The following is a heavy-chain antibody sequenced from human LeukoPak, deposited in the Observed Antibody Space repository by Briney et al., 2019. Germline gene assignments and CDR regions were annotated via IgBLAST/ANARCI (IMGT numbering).Heavy chain of an antibody. D-gene: IGHD3-22*01. CDR2: MNPNSGNT. J-gene: IGHJ3*02. Sequence: ASVKVSCKASGYTFTSYDINWVRQAPGQGLEWMGWMNPNSGNTGYAQKFQGRVTITRNTSISTAYMELSSLRSDDTAVYYCARDPYYDSSGPRAGAFDIWGQGTMVTVSS. CDR3: ARDPYYDSSGPRAGAFDI. V-gene: IGHV1-8*03. CDR1: GYTFTSYD.